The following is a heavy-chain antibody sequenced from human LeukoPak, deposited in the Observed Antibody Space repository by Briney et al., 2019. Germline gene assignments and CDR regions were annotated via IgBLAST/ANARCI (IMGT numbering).Heavy chain of an antibody. V-gene: IGHV4-34*01. CDR2: INHSGST. J-gene: IGHJ6*03. CDR1: GGSFSGYY. Sequence: PSETLSLTCAVYGGSFSGYYWSWIRQPPGKGLEWIGEINHSGSTNYNPSLKSRVTISVDTSKNQFSLKLSSVTAADTAVYYCAREGPPPYYYMDVWGKGTTVTVSS. CDR3: AREGPPPYYYMDV.